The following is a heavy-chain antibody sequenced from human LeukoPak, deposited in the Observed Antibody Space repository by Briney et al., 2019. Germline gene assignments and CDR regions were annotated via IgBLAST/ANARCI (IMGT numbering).Heavy chain of an antibody. CDR1: GFTFSDDW. V-gene: IGHV3-7*01. D-gene: IGHD1-20*01. Sequence: GGSLRLSCAASGFTFSDDWMNWVRQAPGKGLEWVANIKQDGSEKYYVDSVKGRFTISRDNAKNSLYLQMNSLRAEDTAVYYCARDGYNWNYWGQGTLVTVSS. J-gene: IGHJ4*02. CDR3: ARDGYNWNY. CDR2: IKQDGSEK.